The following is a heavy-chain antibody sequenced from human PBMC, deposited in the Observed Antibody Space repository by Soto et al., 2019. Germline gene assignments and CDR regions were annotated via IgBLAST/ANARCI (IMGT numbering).Heavy chain of an antibody. CDR2: IIPIFGTA. CDR1: GGTFSSYA. Sequence: SVKVSCKASGGTFSSYAISWVRQAPGQGLEWMGGIIPIFGTANYAQKFQGRVTITADESTSTAYMELSSLRSEDTAVYYCSRRMATKTQRYYWGQGTPVTVSS. D-gene: IGHD5-12*01. CDR3: SRRMATKTQRYY. V-gene: IGHV1-69*13. J-gene: IGHJ4*02.